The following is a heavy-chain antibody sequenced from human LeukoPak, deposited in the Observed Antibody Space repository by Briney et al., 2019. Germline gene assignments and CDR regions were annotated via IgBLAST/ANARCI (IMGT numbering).Heavy chain of an antibody. CDR2: ISAGGGST. V-gene: IGHV3-23*01. D-gene: IGHD3-22*01. J-gene: IGHJ4*02. CDR3: AKDRSSDFDSSGYSSVGDY. Sequence: GGSLRLSCAASGFTFSIYAMSWVRQAPGKGLEWVSDISAGGGSTYYADSVRGRFTISRDNSKNTLDLQMNSLRAEDTAIYYCAKDRSSDFDSSGYSSVGDYWGQGTLVTVSS. CDR1: GFTFSIYA.